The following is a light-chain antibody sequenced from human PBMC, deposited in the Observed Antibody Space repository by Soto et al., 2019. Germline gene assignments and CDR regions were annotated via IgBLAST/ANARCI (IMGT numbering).Light chain of an antibody. CDR3: SSYTTSRTWV. Sequence: QSALTQPASVSGSPGQSITISCTGTSSDVGNYNYVSWYQHHPGKAPKLMIYEVSYRPSGVSVRFSGSKSGNTASLTISGLQAKDEANYYCSSYTTSRTWVFGGGTKVTVL. CDR2: EVS. CDR1: SSDVGNYNY. V-gene: IGLV2-14*01. J-gene: IGLJ3*02.